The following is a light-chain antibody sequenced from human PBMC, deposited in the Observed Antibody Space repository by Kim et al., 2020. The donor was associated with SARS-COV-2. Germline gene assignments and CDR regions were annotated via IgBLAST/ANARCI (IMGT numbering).Light chain of an antibody. J-gene: IGLJ3*02. Sequence: GRRVTISCAGGSRIIGSDAVSWYQQHPGTAPKLVVYSKDQRPSGVPDRFSGSRSGTSASLAISGLQSEDEADYYCAAWDDSLYGRRFGGGTKVTVL. CDR2: SKD. CDR3: AAWDDSLYGRR. V-gene: IGLV1-44*01. CDR1: SRIIGSDA.